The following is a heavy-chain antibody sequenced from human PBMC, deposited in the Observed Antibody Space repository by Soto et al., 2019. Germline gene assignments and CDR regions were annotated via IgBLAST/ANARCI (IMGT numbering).Heavy chain of an antibody. Sequence: QVQLVQSGAEVKQPGASASVSCKASGYNFTTYVVHWLRQAPGQGPEWMGWINCGSGNTVYSQKFPCRVTFTRDPSARTGYMDLNRLTSGDTAVYYCARGYTSGLTFDLWGRGALVTVSS. V-gene: IGHV1-3*01. J-gene: IGHJ4*02. D-gene: IGHD6-19*01. CDR3: ARGYTSGLTFDL. CDR1: GYNFTTYV. CDR2: INCGSGNT.